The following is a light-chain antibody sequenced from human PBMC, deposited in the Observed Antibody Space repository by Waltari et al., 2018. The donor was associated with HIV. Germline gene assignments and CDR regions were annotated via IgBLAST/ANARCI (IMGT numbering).Light chain of an antibody. CDR2: VGTGGIVG. Sequence: QPVLTQPPSASASLGASVTLTCTLSSGYSNYKVDWYQQSPGTGPRFVMRVGTGGIVGSKGDGIPDRFSVLGSGLNRYLTIKNIQEEDESDYHCGADHGSGSNFVRVFGGGTKLTVL. J-gene: IGLJ3*02. CDR1: SGYSNYK. CDR3: GADHGSGSNFVRV. V-gene: IGLV9-49*01.